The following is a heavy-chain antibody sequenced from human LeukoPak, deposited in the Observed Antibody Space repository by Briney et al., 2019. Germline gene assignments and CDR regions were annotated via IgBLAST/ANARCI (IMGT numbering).Heavy chain of an antibody. V-gene: IGHV3-7*05. CDR1: GFTFSNYW. J-gene: IGHJ5*02. CDR2: IKQDGSVT. D-gene: IGHD5-24*01. Sequence: GSLRLSCAASGFTFSNYWMIWVRQAPGKGLEWVGNIKQDGSVTRYADSVRGRFTISRDNAQTSLYLQMNSLRAEDTAVYYCARASNPWLQLTWGQGTLVTVSS. CDR3: ARASNPWLQLT.